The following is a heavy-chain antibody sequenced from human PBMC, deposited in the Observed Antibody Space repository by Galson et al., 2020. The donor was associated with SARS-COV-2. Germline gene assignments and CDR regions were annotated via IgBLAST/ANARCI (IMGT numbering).Heavy chain of an antibody. CDR1: GFTFSSYG. J-gene: IGHJ6*02. D-gene: IGHD3-16*01. V-gene: IGHV3-30*18. Sequence: GGSLRLSCAASGFTFSSYGMHWVRQAPGKGLEWVAVISYDGSNKYYADSVKGRFTISRDNSKNTLYLQMNSLRAEDTAVYYCAKSVWGYTYYYYGMDVWGQGTTVTVSS. CDR2: ISYDGSNK. CDR3: AKSVWGYTYYYYGMDV.